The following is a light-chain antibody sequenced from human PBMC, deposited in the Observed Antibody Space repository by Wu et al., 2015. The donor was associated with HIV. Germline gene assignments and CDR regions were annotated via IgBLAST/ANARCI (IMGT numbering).Light chain of an antibody. J-gene: IGKJ1*01. Sequence: IQMTQSPSSLSASVGDRVTITCRASQSISSDLKWYQQKPGAAPQLLIYAASSLQSGVPSRFSGSGSGTDFTLTISSLQPEDFATYYCQQTYSTPKTFGQGTKVEIK. V-gene: IGKV1-39*01. CDR2: AAS. CDR1: QSISSD. CDR3: QQTYSTPKT.